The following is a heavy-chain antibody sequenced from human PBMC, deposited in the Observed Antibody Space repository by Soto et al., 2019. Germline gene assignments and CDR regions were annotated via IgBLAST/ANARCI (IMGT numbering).Heavy chain of an antibody. D-gene: IGHD5-18*01. CDR3: STSNGYSYGWGDYFDY. J-gene: IGHJ4*02. CDR2: IIPIFGTA. Sequence: QVQLVQSGAEVKKPGSSVKVSCKASGGTFSSYAISWVRQAPGQGLEWMGGIIPIFGTANYAQKFQGRVTITADESTSTAYMELSSLRSEDTAVYYCSTSNGYSYGWGDYFDYWGQGTLVTVSS. V-gene: IGHV1-69*01. CDR1: GGTFSSYA.